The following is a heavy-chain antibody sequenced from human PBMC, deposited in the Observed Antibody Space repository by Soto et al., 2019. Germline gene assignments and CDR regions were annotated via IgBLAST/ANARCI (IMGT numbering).Heavy chain of an antibody. Sequence: ASETLSLTCTVSGGSFSPNYWSWIRQPPGKGLEWVGYIYYDGTARHNPSLKSRVTISVDRSKNQFSLKLSSVTAADTAVYYCARVPLPWGQGTLVTVSS. V-gene: IGHV4-59*12. CDR2: IYYDGTA. CDR1: GGSFSPNY. CDR3: ARVPLP. J-gene: IGHJ5*02.